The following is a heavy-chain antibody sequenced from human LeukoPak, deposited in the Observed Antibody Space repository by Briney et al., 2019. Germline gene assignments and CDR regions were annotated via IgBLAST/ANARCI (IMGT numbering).Heavy chain of an antibody. J-gene: IGHJ4*02. Sequence: PSETLFLTCTVSGGSITNSNYYWGWIRQPPGKGLEWIGSLYYSGTNYYNPSLKSRVIMSLDTSKNLYSLNLRSMTAADTAVYYCARVKFGNGDYWGTFDYWAQGTLVTVSS. CDR3: ARVKFGNGDYWGTFDY. V-gene: IGHV4-39*07. CDR1: GGSITNSNYY. D-gene: IGHD4-17*01. CDR2: LYYSGTN.